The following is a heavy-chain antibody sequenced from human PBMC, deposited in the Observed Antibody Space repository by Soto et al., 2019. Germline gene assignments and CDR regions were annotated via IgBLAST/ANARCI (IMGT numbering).Heavy chain of an antibody. V-gene: IGHV4-59*13. CDR1: GVSMSGFY. Sequence: PSETLSLTCSVSGVSMSGFYWSWIRQSPGQGLEWVGYIYYNGRTTYNPSLRSRVSISADMSKNQFFLNLTSVTAEDTAVYYCAKGRTTFGMVRNPWFHPRGPGKLVTVSS. CDR3: AKGRTTFGMVRNPWFHP. D-gene: IGHD3-3*01. CDR2: IYYNGRT. J-gene: IGHJ5*02.